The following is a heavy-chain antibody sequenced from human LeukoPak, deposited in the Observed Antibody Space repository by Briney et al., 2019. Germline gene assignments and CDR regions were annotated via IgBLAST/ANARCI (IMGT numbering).Heavy chain of an antibody. V-gene: IGHV5-51*01. J-gene: IGHJ5*02. CDR1: GYSFTTYW. CDR2: IYTDDSDT. Sequence: GASLKISCETSGYSFTTYWIGWVRQRPGTGLEWVGAIYTDDSDTRYSPSFQGQVAISADRFIRTAYLKWNSLKASDTGMYYCARQRGASVTVNWFYPWGQGTLVTVSS. CDR3: ARQRGASVTVNWFYP. D-gene: IGHD2-21*02.